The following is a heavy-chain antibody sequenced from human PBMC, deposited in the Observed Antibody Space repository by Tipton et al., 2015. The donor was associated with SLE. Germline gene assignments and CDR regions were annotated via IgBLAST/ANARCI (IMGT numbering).Heavy chain of an antibody. CDR3: ARLDDYSTY. Sequence: TLSLTCTVSGASISSDTYYWSWIRQPPGKGLEWIASISYSGSTYYNPSLASRVTISVDTSKNQVPLRLSSVTAADTAVYYCARLDDYSTYWGQGTLVTVSS. CDR1: GASISSDTYY. J-gene: IGHJ4*02. CDR2: ISYSGST. D-gene: IGHD4-11*01. V-gene: IGHV4-39*06.